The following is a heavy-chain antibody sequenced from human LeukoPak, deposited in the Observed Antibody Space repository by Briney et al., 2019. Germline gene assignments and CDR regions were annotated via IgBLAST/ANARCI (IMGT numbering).Heavy chain of an antibody. V-gene: IGHV3-23*01. Sequence: GGSLRLSCVASGFTFKSYAMNWVRQAPGKGLEWVSGITNGGTAHYGDSVKGRFTISRDSSKSSLYLQMNTLSAEDTAVYYCATGYFGSGSYYNPYFDYWGQGTLVTVSS. J-gene: IGHJ4*02. CDR3: ATGYFGSGSYYNPYFDY. CDR2: ITNGGTA. D-gene: IGHD3-10*01. CDR1: GFTFKSYA.